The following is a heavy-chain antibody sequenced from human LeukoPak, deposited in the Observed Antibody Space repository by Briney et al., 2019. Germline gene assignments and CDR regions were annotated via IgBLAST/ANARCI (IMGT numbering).Heavy chain of an antibody. Sequence: GGSLRLCCAASGFTSSSYAMSWVRQAPGKGLEWVSAISGSGGSTYYADSVKGRSTISRDNSNNTLYLQMNSLRAEDTAVYYCAKDGVITMVRGANFDYWGQGTLVTVSS. D-gene: IGHD3-10*01. CDR3: AKDGVITMVRGANFDY. J-gene: IGHJ4*02. CDR1: GFTSSSYA. V-gene: IGHV3-23*01. CDR2: ISGSGGST.